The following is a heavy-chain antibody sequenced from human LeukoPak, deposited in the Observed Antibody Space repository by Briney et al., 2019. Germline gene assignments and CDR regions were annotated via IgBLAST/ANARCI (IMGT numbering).Heavy chain of an antibody. J-gene: IGHJ4*02. V-gene: IGHV3-33*01. D-gene: IGHD1-26*01. CDR3: ARVRWELPVFDY. Sequence: PGGSLRLSCATSGFTFSSYGFHWVRQAPGKGLEWVAVIWYDGSNKYYADSVKGRFTISRDNSKNTLYLQMNSLRAEDTAVYYCARVRWELPVFDYWGQGTLVTVSS. CDR2: IWYDGSNK. CDR1: GFTFSSYG.